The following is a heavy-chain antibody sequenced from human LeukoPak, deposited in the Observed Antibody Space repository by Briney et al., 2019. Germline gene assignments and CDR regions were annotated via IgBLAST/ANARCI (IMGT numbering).Heavy chain of an antibody. CDR1: GGSFSGYY. V-gene: IGHV4-34*01. D-gene: IGHD6-13*01. J-gene: IGHJ5*02. CDR3: ARRYSSSWTGWFDP. CDR2: INHSGST. Sequence: SETLSLTCAVYGGSFSGYYWSWIRQPPGKGLEWIGEINHSGSTNYNPSLKSRVTISVDTSKNQFSLKLSSVTAADTAVYYCARRYSSSWTGWFDPWGQGTLVTVSS.